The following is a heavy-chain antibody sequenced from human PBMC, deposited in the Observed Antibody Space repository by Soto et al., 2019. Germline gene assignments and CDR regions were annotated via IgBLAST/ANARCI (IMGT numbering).Heavy chain of an antibody. Sequence: QVQLVQSGAEVKKPGSSVKVSCKASGGTFSSYAISWVRQAPGQGLEWMGGIIPIFGTADYAQKFQGRVTITADESTSTAYMELSSLRSEDTAVYYCTLHYGSGSNYYYYGMDVWGQGTTVTVSS. CDR1: GGTFSSYA. D-gene: IGHD3-10*01. CDR3: TLHYGSGSNYYYYGMDV. J-gene: IGHJ6*02. V-gene: IGHV1-69*12. CDR2: IIPIFGTA.